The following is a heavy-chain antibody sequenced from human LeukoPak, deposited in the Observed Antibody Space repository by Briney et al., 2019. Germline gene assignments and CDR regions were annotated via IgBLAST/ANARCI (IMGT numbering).Heavy chain of an antibody. CDR2: ISSIGGST. Sequence: PGGSLSLSCPASGCSFSRQAMLLLGQAPGKGLEYVSVISSIGGSTYYANSVKGRFTISRDNSKNTPYLQMGSLRAEDMAVYYCGTGSDCATGVCYPYFDFWGQGTLVTVSS. CDR3: GTGSDCATGVCYPYFDF. D-gene: IGHD2-8*01. J-gene: IGHJ4*02. V-gene: IGHV3-64*01. CDR1: GCSFSRQA.